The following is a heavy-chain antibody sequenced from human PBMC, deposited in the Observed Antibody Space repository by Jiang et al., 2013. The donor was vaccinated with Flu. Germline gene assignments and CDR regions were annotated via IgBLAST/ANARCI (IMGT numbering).Heavy chain of an antibody. CDR1: GYSFTSYW. Sequence: EVKKPGESLRISCKGSGYSFTSYWISWVRQMPGKGLEWMGRIDPSDSYTNYSPSFQGHVTISADKSISTAYLQWSSLKASDTAMYYCARHLGTLYGSGSYYNDYWGQGTLVTVSS. CDR2: IDPSDSYT. V-gene: IGHV5-10-1*01. D-gene: IGHD3-10*01. CDR3: ARHLGTLYGSGSYYNDY. J-gene: IGHJ4*02.